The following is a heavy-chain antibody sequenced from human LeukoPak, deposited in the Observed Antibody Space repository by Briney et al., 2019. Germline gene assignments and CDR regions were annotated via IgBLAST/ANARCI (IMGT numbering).Heavy chain of an antibody. CDR3: ARGSTLLWFGELLSWFDP. V-gene: IGHV4-59*12. CDR2: IYYSGST. D-gene: IGHD3-10*01. CDR1: GGSISSYY. J-gene: IGHJ5*02. Sequence: SETLSLTCTVSGGSISSYYCSWIRQPPGKGLEWIGYIYYSGSTNYNPSLKSRVTISVDTSKNQFSLKLSSVTAADTAVYYCARGSTLLWFGELLSWFDPWGQGTLVTVSS.